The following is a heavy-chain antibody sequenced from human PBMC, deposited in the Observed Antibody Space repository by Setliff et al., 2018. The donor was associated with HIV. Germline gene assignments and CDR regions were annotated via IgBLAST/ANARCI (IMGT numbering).Heavy chain of an antibody. V-gene: IGHV4-59*02. CDR1: GASVSNHY. J-gene: IGHJ3*02. Sequence: PSETLSLTCTVSGASVSNHYWSWIRQLPGKGLELIGSLHSSGSTSYNPSLKSRVTTSVDTSKNQFSLRLRSVTAADTAVYYCARPLSTSYNFWGDAFAIWGQGTMVTVSS. CDR3: ARPLSTSYNFWGDAFAI. CDR2: LHSSGST. D-gene: IGHD3-3*01.